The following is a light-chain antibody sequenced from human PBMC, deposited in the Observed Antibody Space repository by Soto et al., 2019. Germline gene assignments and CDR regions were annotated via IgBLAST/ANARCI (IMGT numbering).Light chain of an antibody. CDR2: GDS. CDR3: MQGRKLTCT. V-gene: IGKV2D-29*01. J-gene: IGKJ1*01. CDR1: QSLLHTDGKTY. Sequence: DVVLTQTPLSLSVTPGQPASISCKSSQSLLHTDGKTYLYWYQQRPGQPPQVLIYGDSNRFSGVDDRFAGSAAATDFTLKSRRVEAEDVGDYYYMQGRKLTCTFGQGTRVEI.